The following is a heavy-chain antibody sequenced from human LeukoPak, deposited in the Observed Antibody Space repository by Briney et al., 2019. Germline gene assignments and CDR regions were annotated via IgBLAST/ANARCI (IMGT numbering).Heavy chain of an antibody. Sequence: GGSLRLSCAASGFTFSSYSMNWVRQAPGKGLEWVSSISSSSSYIYYADSVKGRFTISRDNSKNTLYLQMNSLRAEDTAVYYCAKDRADYHDYWGQGTLVTVSS. CDR3: AKDRADYHDY. V-gene: IGHV3-21*04. J-gene: IGHJ4*02. CDR2: ISSSSSYI. CDR1: GFTFSSYS.